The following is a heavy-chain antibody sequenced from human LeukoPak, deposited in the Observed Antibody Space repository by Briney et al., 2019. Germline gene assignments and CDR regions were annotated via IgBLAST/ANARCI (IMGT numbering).Heavy chain of an antibody. CDR2: VSDSFNK. V-gene: IGHV3-48*02. CDR3: ARDGLHTAHFDY. CDR1: GFTFSSYT. D-gene: IGHD5-18*01. Sequence: GGSLRLSCAASGFTFSSYTISWVRQAPGKGLEWVSTVSDSFNKHYSDSVKGRFTISRDNAGNSLYLQMNSLRDEDTAVYYCARDGLHTAHFDYWGQGTLVTVSS. J-gene: IGHJ4*02.